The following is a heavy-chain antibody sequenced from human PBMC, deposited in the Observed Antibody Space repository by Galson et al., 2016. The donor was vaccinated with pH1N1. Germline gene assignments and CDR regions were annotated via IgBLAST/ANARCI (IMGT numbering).Heavy chain of an antibody. V-gene: IGHV1-46*03. Sequence: SVKVSCKASGYTFTEEYIHWVRQAPGQGLEWMGVIDPSNGGTTYSQKFQGLVTMTRDTSTSTVYMELRGLKSEDTAVYYCIRDLGRLRDFWGQGTLVTVSS. CDR2: IDPSNGGT. D-gene: IGHD7-27*01. CDR1: GYTFTEEY. CDR3: IRDLGRLRDF. J-gene: IGHJ4*02.